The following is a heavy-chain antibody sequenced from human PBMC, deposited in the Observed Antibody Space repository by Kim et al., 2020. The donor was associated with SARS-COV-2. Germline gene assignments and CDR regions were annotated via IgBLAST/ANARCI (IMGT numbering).Heavy chain of an antibody. J-gene: IGHJ4*02. D-gene: IGHD3-16*01. V-gene: IGHV3-11*03. CDR3: ARFRGHSYAYYFDY. CDR1: GFIFSDYY. Sequence: GGSLRLSCAASGFIFSDYYMTWIRQAPGKGLEWVSHISSSTYYTNYADSVKGRFTISRDNAKNSVYLDMNNLRADDTAMYYCARFRGHSYAYYFDYWGQG. CDR2: ISSSTYYT.